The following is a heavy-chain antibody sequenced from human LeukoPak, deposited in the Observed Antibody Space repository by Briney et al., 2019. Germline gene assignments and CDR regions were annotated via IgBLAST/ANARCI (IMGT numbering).Heavy chain of an antibody. J-gene: IGHJ3*02. V-gene: IGHV4-34*01. CDR3: ARVLRYFDWLPAYAFDI. CDR1: GGSFSGYY. D-gene: IGHD3-9*01. Sequence: SETLSLTCAVYGGSFSGYYWSWIRQPPGKGLEWIGEINHSGSTNYNPSLKSRVTISVDTSKNQFSLKLSSVTAADTAVYYCARVLRYFDWLPAYAFDIWGQGTMVTVSS. CDR2: INHSGST.